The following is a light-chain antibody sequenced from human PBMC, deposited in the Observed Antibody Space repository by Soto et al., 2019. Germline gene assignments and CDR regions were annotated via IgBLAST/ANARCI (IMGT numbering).Light chain of an antibody. Sequence: DVVMTQSPLSLPVTLGQPACISCSSSQSLDSSDGNTFLNWFQQRPGQSPRRLIYKVSNRDSGVPDRFSGSESGTDFTLKISRVEAEDVGVYYCMQGTHWPYTFGQGTKLEIK. CDR1: QSLDSSDGNTF. J-gene: IGKJ2*01. CDR2: KVS. CDR3: MQGTHWPYT. V-gene: IGKV2-30*01.